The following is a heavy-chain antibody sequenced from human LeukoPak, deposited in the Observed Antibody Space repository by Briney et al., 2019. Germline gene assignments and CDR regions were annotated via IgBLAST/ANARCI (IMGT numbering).Heavy chain of an antibody. V-gene: IGHV3-64*01. CDR3: ARVAVGATGYFDY. CDR1: GFTFSSYA. J-gene: IGHJ4*02. D-gene: IGHD1-26*01. Sequence: GGSLRLSCAASGFTFSSYAMHWVRQAPGKGLEHVSAISSNGGSTYYANSVKGRFTISRDNSKNTLYLQMGSLRAEDMAVYYCARVAVGATGYFDYWGQGTLVTVSS. CDR2: ISSNGGST.